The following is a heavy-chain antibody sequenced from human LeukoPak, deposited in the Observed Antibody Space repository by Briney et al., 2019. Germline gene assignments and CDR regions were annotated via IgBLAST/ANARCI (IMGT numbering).Heavy chain of an antibody. J-gene: IGHJ6*03. V-gene: IGHV1-69*11. Sequence: ASVKVSCKASGDTLNRYGINWVRQAPGQGLEWMGRIIPILGTTNYAQKFQGRVTITTDESTSTAYMELSSLRSEDTAVYYCARVSSGDYELSYYYAYMDVWGKGTTVTVSS. CDR3: ARVSSGDYELSYYYAYMDV. D-gene: IGHD4-17*01. CDR2: IIPILGTT. CDR1: GDTLNRYG.